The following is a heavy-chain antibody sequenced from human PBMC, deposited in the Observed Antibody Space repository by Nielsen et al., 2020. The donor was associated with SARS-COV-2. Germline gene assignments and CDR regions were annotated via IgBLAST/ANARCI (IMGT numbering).Heavy chain of an antibody. J-gene: IGHJ4*02. V-gene: IGHV3-7*01. CDR2: IKQDGSEK. Sequence: GESLKISCEASGFTFSSYWMSWVRQAPGKGLEWVANIKQDGSEKYYVDSVKGRFTISRDNSKNTLYLQMNSLRAEDTAVYYCATPHYDYVWGGPFDYWGQGTLVTVSS. CDR3: ATPHYDYVWGGPFDY. CDR1: GFTFSSYW. D-gene: IGHD3-16*01.